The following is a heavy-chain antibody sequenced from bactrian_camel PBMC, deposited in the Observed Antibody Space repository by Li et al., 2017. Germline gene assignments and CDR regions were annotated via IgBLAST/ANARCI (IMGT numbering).Heavy chain of an antibody. CDR1: GYTYSSYC. CDR2: IDSDGST. Sequence: QLVESGGGSVQAGGSLRLSCAASGYTYSSYCMGWFRQAPGKEREGVAAIDSDGSTSYADSVKGRFTISKDNAKNTLYLQMDNLKPEDTAMYYCAAQGGSWPSCLMAAYTYWGQGTQVTVS. D-gene: IGHD6*01. CDR3: AAQGGSWPSCLMAAYTY. J-gene: IGHJ4*01. V-gene: IGHV3S26*01.